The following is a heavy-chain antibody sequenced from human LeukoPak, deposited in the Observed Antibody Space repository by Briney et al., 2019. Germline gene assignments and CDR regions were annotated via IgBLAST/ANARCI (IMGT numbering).Heavy chain of an antibody. CDR1: GYTFTGYY. CDR3: AGDTLDYDFWSGYSKYYDYYYIDV. J-gene: IGHJ6*03. V-gene: IGHV1-2*02. Sequence: SVKVSCKASGYTFTGYYMHWVPQAPGQGLEWMGWINPNSGGTNYAQKFQGRVTMTRDTSISTAYMEPSRLRSDDTAVYYCAGDTLDYDFWSGYSKYYDYYYIDVWGKGTTVTVSS. D-gene: IGHD3-3*01. CDR2: INPNSGGT.